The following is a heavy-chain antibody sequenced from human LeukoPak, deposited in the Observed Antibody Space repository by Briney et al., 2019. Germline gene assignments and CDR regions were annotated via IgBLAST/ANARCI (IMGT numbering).Heavy chain of an antibody. CDR1: GYTFTGYY. CDR2: INPNSCGT. J-gene: IGHJ4*02. V-gene: IGHV1-2*02. D-gene: IGHD3-10*01. Sequence: VASVKVSCKASGYTFTGYYMHWVRQAPGQGLEWMGWINPNSCGTNYAQKFQGRVTMTRDTSISTAYMELSRLRSDDTAVYYCARGPDLLEFGELSGYWGQGTLVTVSS. CDR3: ARGPDLLEFGELSGY.